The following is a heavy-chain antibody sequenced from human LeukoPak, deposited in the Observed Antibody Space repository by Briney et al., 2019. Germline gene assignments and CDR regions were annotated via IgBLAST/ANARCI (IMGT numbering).Heavy chain of an antibody. V-gene: IGHV4-59*08. CDR2: IYYSGST. Sequence: SETLSLTCTVSGASISSYYWSWIRQPPGKGLEWIGYIYYSGSTNYNPSLKSRVTMSVDTSKNQFSLNLSSVTAADTAVYYCARSPSTGPDYWGQGTLVTVPS. CDR1: GASISSYY. J-gene: IGHJ4*02. D-gene: IGHD1-1*01. CDR3: ARSPSTGPDY.